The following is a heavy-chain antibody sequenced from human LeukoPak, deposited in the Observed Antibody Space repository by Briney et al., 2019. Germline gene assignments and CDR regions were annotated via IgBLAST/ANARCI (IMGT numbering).Heavy chain of an antibody. V-gene: IGHV3-74*01. CDR1: GSTFSSYW. CDR3: ARDRVEMATIPLDY. CDR2: INSDGSST. D-gene: IGHD5-24*01. Sequence: GGSLRLSCAASGSTFSSYWMHWVRQAPGKGLVWVSRINSDGSSTSYADSVKGRFTISRDNAKNTLYLQMNSLRAEDTAVYYCARDRVEMATIPLDYWGQGTLVTVSS. J-gene: IGHJ4*02.